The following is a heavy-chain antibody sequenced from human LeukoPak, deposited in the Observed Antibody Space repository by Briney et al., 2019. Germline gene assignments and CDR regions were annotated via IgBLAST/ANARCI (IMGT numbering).Heavy chain of an antibody. Sequence: ASVKVSCKVSGYTLTELSMHWVRQAPGKGLEWMGGFYPEDGETIYAQEFQGRVTMTEDTSTDTAYMELSSLRSEDTAVYYCATVSTTVTTVYFDYWGQGTLVTVSS. CDR2: FYPEDGET. V-gene: IGHV1-24*01. CDR3: ATVSTTVTTVYFDY. D-gene: IGHD4-17*01. CDR1: GYTLTELS. J-gene: IGHJ4*02.